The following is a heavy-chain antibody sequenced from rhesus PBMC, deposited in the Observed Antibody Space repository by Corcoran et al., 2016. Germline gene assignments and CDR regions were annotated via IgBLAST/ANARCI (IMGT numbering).Heavy chain of an antibody. Sequence: QVQLQESGPGLVKPSETLSLTCAVSGGSISRGYYYWRWIHPPPGKVLEWIGYITYSGSTSYNPSLKSRVTSSRDTSKNQFSLKLSSVTAADTAVYYCARDRNGWNNVSYWGQGVLVTVSS. D-gene: IGHD1-20*01. CDR1: GGSISRGYYY. CDR3: ARDRNGWNNVSY. CDR2: ITYSGST. J-gene: IGHJ4*01. V-gene: IGHV4-122*02.